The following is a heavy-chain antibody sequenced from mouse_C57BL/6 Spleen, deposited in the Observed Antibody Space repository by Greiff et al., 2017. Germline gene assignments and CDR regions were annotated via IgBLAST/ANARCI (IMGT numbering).Heavy chain of an antibody. CDR2: ISSGGDYI. D-gene: IGHD2-1*01. CDR1: GFTFSSYA. V-gene: IGHV5-9-1*02. Sequence: LQQSGEGLVKPGGSLKLSCAASGFTFSSYAMSWVRPTPEKRLEWVAYISSGGDYIYYADTVKGRFTISRDNARNTLYLQMSSLKSEDTAMYYCTRDGNYGYCDVWGTGTTVTVSS. J-gene: IGHJ1*03. CDR3: TRDGNYGYCDV.